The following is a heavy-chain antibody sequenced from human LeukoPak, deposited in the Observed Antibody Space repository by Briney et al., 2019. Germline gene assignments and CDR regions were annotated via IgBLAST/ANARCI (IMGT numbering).Heavy chain of an antibody. CDR3: ARDRGYCSSASCYTFDY. D-gene: IGHD2-2*02. CDR2: MNPNSGNT. J-gene: IGHJ4*02. V-gene: IGHV1-8*03. CDR1: GYTFTSYD. Sequence: ASVKVSCKASGYTFTSYDINWVRQATGQGLEWMGWMNPNSGNTGYAQKFQGRVTITRNTSISTAYMELSSLRSEDTAVYYCARDRGYCSSASCYTFDYWGQGTLVTVSS.